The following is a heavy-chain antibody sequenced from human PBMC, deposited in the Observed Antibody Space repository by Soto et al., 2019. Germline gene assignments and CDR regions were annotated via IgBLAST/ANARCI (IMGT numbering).Heavy chain of an antibody. Sequence: GESLKISGKGSGYSFTSYWIGWVRQMPGKGLESMGIIYPGDSDTRYSPSFQGQVTISADKSISTAYLQWSSLKASDTAMYYCARTAAAGKYYYGMDVWGQGTTVTVS. CDR2: IYPGDSDT. CDR3: ARTAAAGKYYYGMDV. V-gene: IGHV5-51*01. D-gene: IGHD6-13*01. CDR1: GYSFTSYW. J-gene: IGHJ6*02.